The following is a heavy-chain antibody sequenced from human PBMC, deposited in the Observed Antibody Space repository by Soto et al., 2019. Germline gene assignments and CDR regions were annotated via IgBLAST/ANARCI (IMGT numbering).Heavy chain of an antibody. CDR3: ARRIGNDFWSGTYPDDAFDI. CDR2: IYYSGST. Sequence: PSETLSLTCTVSGGSISSYYWSWIRQPPGKGLEWIGYIYYSGSTNYNPSLKSRVTISVDTSKNQFSLKLSSVTAADTAVYYCARRIGNDFWSGTYPDDAFDIWGQGTMVTVSS. CDR1: GGSISSYY. V-gene: IGHV4-59*08. J-gene: IGHJ3*02. D-gene: IGHD3-3*01.